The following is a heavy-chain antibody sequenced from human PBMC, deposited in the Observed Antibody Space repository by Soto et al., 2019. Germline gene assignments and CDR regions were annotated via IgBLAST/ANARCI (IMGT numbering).Heavy chain of an antibody. D-gene: IGHD2-2*01. Sequence: PSETLSLTCTVSGGSISSGGYYWSWIRQHPGKGLEWIGYIYYSGSTYYNPSLKSRVTISVDTSKNQFSLKLSSVTAADTAVYYCARVRSTHVPAAIYYYYYMDVWGKGTTVTVSS. CDR3: ARVRSTHVPAAIYYYYYMDV. CDR1: GGSISSGGYY. CDR2: IYYSGST. V-gene: IGHV4-31*03. J-gene: IGHJ6*03.